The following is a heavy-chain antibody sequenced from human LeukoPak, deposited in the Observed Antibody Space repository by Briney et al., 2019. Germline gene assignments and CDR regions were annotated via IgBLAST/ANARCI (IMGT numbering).Heavy chain of an antibody. CDR2: IYSGGST. J-gene: IGHJ1*01. D-gene: IGHD2-15*01. CDR1: GFTFSSYW. CDR3: ASDSYSPEYFQH. Sequence: GGSLRLSCAASGFTFSSYWVHWVRQAPGKGLEWVSVIYSGGSTFYADSVKGRFTISRDNSKNTLYLQMNSLRAEDTAVYYCASDSYSPEYFQHWGQGTLVTVSS. V-gene: IGHV3-66*01.